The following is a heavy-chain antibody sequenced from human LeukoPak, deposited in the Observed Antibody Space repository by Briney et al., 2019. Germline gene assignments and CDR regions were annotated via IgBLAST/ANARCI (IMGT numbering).Heavy chain of an antibody. Sequence: PGGSLRLSCAASGFTFSSYGMHWVRQAPGKGLEWVAVISYDGSNKYYADSVKGRFTISRDNSKNTLYLQTNSLRAEDTAVYYCAKVEIPAATLYLVDYWGQGTLVTVSS. CDR1: GFTFSSYG. V-gene: IGHV3-30*18. D-gene: IGHD2-2*01. J-gene: IGHJ4*02. CDR3: AKVEIPAATLYLVDY. CDR2: ISYDGSNK.